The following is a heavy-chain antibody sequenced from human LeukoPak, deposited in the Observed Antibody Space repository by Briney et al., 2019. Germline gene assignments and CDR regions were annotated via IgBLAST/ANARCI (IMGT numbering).Heavy chain of an antibody. CDR2: MNPNSGNT. Sequence: GASVKVSCKASGYTFTSYDINWVRQATGQGLEWMGWMNPNSGNTGYAQKFQGRVTMTRNTSISTAYMELSSLRSEDTAVYYCARGGYCSNTSCSFHNWFDPWGQGTLVTVSS. CDR3: ARGGYCSNTSCSFHNWFDP. V-gene: IGHV1-8*01. CDR1: GYTFTSYD. D-gene: IGHD2-2*01. J-gene: IGHJ5*02.